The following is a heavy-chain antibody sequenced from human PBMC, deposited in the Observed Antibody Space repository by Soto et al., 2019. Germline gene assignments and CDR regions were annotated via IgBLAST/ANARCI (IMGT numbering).Heavy chain of an antibody. J-gene: IGHJ3*02. Sequence: PGESLKISCKGSGYSFTSHWIGWVRQMPGKGLEWMGIIYPGDSDTRYSPSFQGQVTISVDKSISTAYLHWSRLKAPDTAMYYCARGIVVVNVTNALDIWGQGTMVTVSS. CDR2: IYPGDSDT. V-gene: IGHV5-51*01. D-gene: IGHD2-21*01. CDR3: ARGIVVVNVTNALDI. CDR1: GYSFTSHW.